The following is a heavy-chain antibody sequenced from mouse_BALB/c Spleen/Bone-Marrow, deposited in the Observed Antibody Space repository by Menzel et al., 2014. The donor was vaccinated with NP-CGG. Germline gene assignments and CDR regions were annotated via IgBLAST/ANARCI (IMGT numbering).Heavy chain of an antibody. D-gene: IGHD1-1*01. Sequence: LMESGAELASPGASVTLSCKASGYTFTDHIMNWVKKRPGQGLEWIGRIYPVSGETNYNQKFMGKATFSADRASSTVYMVLNSLTSEDPAVYYCGRGNYGSSYAMDYWGQGTSVTVSS. V-gene: IGHV1-11*01. J-gene: IGHJ4*01. CDR3: GRGNYGSSYAMDY. CDR1: GYTFTDHI. CDR2: IYPVSGET.